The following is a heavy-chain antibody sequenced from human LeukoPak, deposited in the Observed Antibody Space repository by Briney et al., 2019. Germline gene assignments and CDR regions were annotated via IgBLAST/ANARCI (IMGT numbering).Heavy chain of an antibody. CDR3: ARDRYSSSWYVPFDP. D-gene: IGHD6-13*01. Sequence: PSGTLSLTCTVSGGSISSYYWSWIRQPPGKGLEWIGYIYYSGSTNYNPSLKSRVTISVDTSKNQFSLKLSSVTAADTAVYYCARDRYSSSWYVPFDPWGQGTLVAVSS. CDR2: IYYSGST. J-gene: IGHJ5*02. V-gene: IGHV4-59*01. CDR1: GGSISSYY.